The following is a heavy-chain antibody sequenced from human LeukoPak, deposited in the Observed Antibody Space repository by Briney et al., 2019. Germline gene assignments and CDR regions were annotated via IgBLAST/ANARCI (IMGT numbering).Heavy chain of an antibody. CDR3: ARGVTYYYDSSGYAGGY. CDR2: ISSSSTI. CDR1: GFTFSSYS. J-gene: IGHJ4*02. D-gene: IGHD3-22*01. Sequence: PGGSLRLSCAASGFTFSSYSMNWVRQAPGKGLEWLSYISSSSTIYYADSVKGRFTISRDNAKNSLYLQMNSLRAEDTAVYYCARGVTYYYDSSGYAGGYWGQGTLVTVSS. V-gene: IGHV3-48*04.